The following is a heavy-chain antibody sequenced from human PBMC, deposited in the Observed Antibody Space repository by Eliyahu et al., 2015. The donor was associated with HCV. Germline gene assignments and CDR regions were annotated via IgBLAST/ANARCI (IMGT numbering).Heavy chain of an antibody. J-gene: IGHJ4*02. CDR3: ARGPYDSDFMPFDY. CDR2: IYYSGST. V-gene: IGHV4-59*01. CDR1: GXSISSYY. D-gene: IGHD5-12*01. Sequence: QVQLQESGPGLVKPSETLSLXCXVXGXSISSYYWSWIRQPPGKGLEWIGYIYYSGSTNYNPSLKSRVTTSVDTSKNQFSLKLSSVTAADTAVYYCARGPYDSDFMPFDYWGQGTLVTVSS.